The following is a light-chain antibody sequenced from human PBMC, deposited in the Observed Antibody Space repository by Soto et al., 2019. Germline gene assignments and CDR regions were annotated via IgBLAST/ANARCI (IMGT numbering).Light chain of an antibody. CDR2: KAS. CDR1: QSISSW. V-gene: IGKV1-5*03. Sequence: DIQMTQSPSTLSASVGDRVTITCRASQSISSWVAWYQQKPGKAPKLLIYKASSLESGVPSRFSGSGSGTEVTLTISSLQPDDFATYYCQQYNSYPSFGGGTKVEIK. J-gene: IGKJ4*01. CDR3: QQYNSYPS.